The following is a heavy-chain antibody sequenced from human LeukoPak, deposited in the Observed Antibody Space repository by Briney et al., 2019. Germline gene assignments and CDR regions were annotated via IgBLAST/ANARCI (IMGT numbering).Heavy chain of an antibody. J-gene: IGHJ4*02. CDR1: GFSLSTSGVG. CDR3: ASQGGFGESWGYFDY. Sequence: ESGPTLVKPTQTLTLTCTFSGFSLSTSGVGVGWIRQPPGKALEWLALIYWDDDKRYSPSLKSRLTITKDTSKNQVVLTMTSMDPVDTATYYCASQGGFGESWGYFDYWGQGTLVTVSS. V-gene: IGHV2-5*02. D-gene: IGHD3-10*01. CDR2: IYWDDDK.